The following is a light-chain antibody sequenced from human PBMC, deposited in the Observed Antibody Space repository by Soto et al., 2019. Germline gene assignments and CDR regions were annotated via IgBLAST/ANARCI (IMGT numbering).Light chain of an antibody. CDR3: QQSYGTPIP. J-gene: IGKJ5*01. Sequence: MTQSPLSLPVTPGEPASISCRSSHSVLHSNGYNYLDWYQQKPGKAPNLLIYSASNLQSGVPSRFSGSGSGTDFTLTISSLQPEDFAAYYCQQSYGTPIPFGQGTRREIK. CDR2: SAS. V-gene: IGKV1-39*01. CDR1: HSVLHSNGYNY.